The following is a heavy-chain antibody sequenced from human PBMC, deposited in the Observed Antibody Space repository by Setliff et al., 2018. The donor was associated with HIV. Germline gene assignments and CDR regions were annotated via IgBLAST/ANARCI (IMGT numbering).Heavy chain of an antibody. CDR2: MNPNSGNT. V-gene: IGHV1-8*02. J-gene: IGHJ4*02. Sequence: ASVKVSCKASGYTFTSYDINWVRQAAGQGLEWMGWMNPNSGNTVYAQRFKSRVSMFIDTPKKQFSLKLSSVTAADTAVYYRARERARMSLDYWGQGTLVTVSS. CDR1: GYTFTSYD. D-gene: IGHD6-6*01. CDR3: ARERARMSLDY.